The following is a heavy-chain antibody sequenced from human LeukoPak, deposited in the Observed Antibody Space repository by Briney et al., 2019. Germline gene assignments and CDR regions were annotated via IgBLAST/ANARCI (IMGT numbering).Heavy chain of an antibody. J-gene: IGHJ4*02. CDR2: IYYSGST. CDR3: AGTGYSSSQDY. Sequence: SETLSLTCTVSGGSISSGGYYWSWIRQPPGKGLEWIGYIYYSGSTNYNPSLKSRVTISVDTSKNQFSLKLSSVTATDTAVYYCAGTGYSSSQDYWGQGTLVTVSS. D-gene: IGHD6-13*01. V-gene: IGHV4-61*08. CDR1: GGSISSGGYY.